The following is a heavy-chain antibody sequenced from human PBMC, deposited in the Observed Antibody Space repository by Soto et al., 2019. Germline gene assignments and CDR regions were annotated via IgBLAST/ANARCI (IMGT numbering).Heavy chain of an antibody. V-gene: IGHV4-31*03. CDR1: GGSISSGGYY. CDR3: ARGIRDYDILTGYYFLDY. Sequence: PSETLSLTCTVSGGSISSGGYYWSWIRQHPGKGLEWIGYIYYSGSTYYNPSLKSRVTISVDTSKNQFSLKLSSVTAADTAVYYCARGIRDYDILTGYYFLDYWGQGTLVTVSS. D-gene: IGHD3-9*01. CDR2: IYYSGST. J-gene: IGHJ4*02.